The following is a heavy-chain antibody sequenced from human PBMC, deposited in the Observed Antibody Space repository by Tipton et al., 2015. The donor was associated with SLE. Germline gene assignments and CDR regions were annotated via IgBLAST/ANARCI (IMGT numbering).Heavy chain of an antibody. V-gene: IGHV3-30*18. Sequence: SLRLSCAASGFTFNSYGMHWVRQAPGKGLEWVAVIWYDGSNKYYTDSVKGRFTISRDNSKNTLYLQMNSLRAEDTAVYYCAKDRTMVVDAFDIWGQGTMVTVSS. CDR1: GFTFNSYG. J-gene: IGHJ3*02. CDR3: AKDRTMVVDAFDI. D-gene: IGHD4/OR15-4a*01. CDR2: IWYDGSNK.